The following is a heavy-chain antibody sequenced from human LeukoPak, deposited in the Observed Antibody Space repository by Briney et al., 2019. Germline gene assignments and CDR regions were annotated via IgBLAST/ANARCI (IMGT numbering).Heavy chain of an antibody. CDR1: GGSISSGGYS. Sequence: PSQTLSLTCAVSGGSISSGGYSWSWIRQPPGKGLEWIGYIYYSGSTNYNPSLKSRVTISVDTSKNQFSLKLSSVTAADTAVYYSARQIGYSYGYSAGKRFQFDYWGQGTLVTVSS. CDR3: ARQIGYSYGYSAGKRFQFDY. J-gene: IGHJ4*02. D-gene: IGHD5-18*01. CDR2: IYYSGST. V-gene: IGHV4-30-4*07.